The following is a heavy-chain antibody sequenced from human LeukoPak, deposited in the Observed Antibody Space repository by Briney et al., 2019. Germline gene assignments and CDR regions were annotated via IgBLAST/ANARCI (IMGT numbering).Heavy chain of an antibody. CDR3: ARVSRRYYYDSICYLGY. V-gene: IGHV3-48*01. J-gene: IGHJ4*02. D-gene: IGHD3-22*01. CDR2: ISSSSSTI. Sequence: GGSLRLSCAASGFTFSSYSMNWVRQAPGKGLEWVSYISSSSSTIYYADSVKGRFTISRDNAKNSLYLQMNSLRAEDTAVYYCARVSRRYYYDSICYLGYWGQGTLVTVSS. CDR1: GFTFSSYS.